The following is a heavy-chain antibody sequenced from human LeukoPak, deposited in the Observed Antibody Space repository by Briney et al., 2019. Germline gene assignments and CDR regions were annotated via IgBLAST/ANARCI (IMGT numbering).Heavy chain of an antibody. D-gene: IGHD6-6*01. CDR3: ARDLGWSIAAPG. CDR2: IIPIFGTA. J-gene: IGHJ4*02. CDR1: GGTFSSYA. V-gene: IGHV1-69*01. Sequence: ASVKVSCKASGGTFSSYAISWVRQAPGQGLEWRGGIIPIFGTANYAQKFQGRGTITADESTSTAYMELSSLRSEDTAVYYCARDLGWSIAAPGWGQGTLVTVSS.